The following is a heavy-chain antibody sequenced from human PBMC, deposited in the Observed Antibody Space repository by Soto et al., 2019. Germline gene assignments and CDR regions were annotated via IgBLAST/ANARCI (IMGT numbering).Heavy chain of an antibody. D-gene: IGHD2-8*01. CDR1: GFTFSDYC. V-gene: IGHV3-11*04. Sequence: GGSLILSWAASGFTFSDYCMSWIRQAPGKGLEWVSVISNSGSTVYYADSVKGRFTISRDTAKNTLYLQMNSLRPEDTAVYYCASVMGFWGQGTLVTVSS. CDR2: ISNSGSTV. J-gene: IGHJ4*02. CDR3: ASVMGF.